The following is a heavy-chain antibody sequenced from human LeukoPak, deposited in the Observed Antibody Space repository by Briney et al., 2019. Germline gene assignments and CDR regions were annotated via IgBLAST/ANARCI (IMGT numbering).Heavy chain of an antibody. CDR2: ISTTGTTI. J-gene: IGHJ6*04. D-gene: IGHD3-10*02. V-gene: IGHV3-48*03. CDR3: AELGITMIGGV. CDR1: GFIFSNYE. Sequence: PGGSLRLSCEASGFIFSNYEMNWVRQAPGKGLEWVSYISTTGTTIYYADSVKGRFTLSRDNAKKSLYLQMNSLRAEDTAVYYCAELGITMIGGVWGKGTTVTISS.